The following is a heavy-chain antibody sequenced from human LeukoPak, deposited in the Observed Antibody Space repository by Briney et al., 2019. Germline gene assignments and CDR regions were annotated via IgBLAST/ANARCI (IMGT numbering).Heavy chain of an antibody. V-gene: IGHV1-69*05. CDR2: ISPMSGRA. CDR1: GGIFTSYA. Sequence: SVKVSCKASGGIFTSYAINWVRQAPGQGLEWMGRISPMSGRANYAQKFQGRVTITTDESTSTVYMEMSSLRSEDTAVYYCARDAITIFGVIREDGFYSYMDVWGKGTAVIVSS. D-gene: IGHD3-3*01. J-gene: IGHJ6*03. CDR3: ARDAITIFGVIREDGFYSYMDV.